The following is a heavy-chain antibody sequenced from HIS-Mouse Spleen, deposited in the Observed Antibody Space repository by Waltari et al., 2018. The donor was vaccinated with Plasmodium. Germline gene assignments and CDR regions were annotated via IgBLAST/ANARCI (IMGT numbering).Heavy chain of an antibody. CDR3: ASSWYWYFDL. J-gene: IGHJ2*01. CDR1: GSPFSRYW. CDR2: IKQDGSEK. V-gene: IGHV3-7*01. D-gene: IGHD6-13*01. Sequence: EVQLLESGGGLVLPGGSLRLSCAPSGSPFSRYWMSGVRQAPGKGLEWVANIKQDGSEKYYVDAVKGRFTISRDNAKNSLYLQMNSLRAEDTAVYYCASSWYWYFDLWGRGTLVTVSS.